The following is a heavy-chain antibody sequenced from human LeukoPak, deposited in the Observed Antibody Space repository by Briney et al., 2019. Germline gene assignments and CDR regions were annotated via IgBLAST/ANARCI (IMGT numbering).Heavy chain of an antibody. D-gene: IGHD1-14*01. J-gene: IGHJ4*02. CDR2: IYYSGST. Sequence: SETLSLTCAVYGGSFSSYYWSWIRQPPGKGLEWIGYIYYSGSTNYNPSLKSRVTISVDTSKNQFSLKLSSVTAADTAVYYCARGTGVSPSNFDYWGQGTLVTVSS. V-gene: IGHV4-59*01. CDR3: ARGTGVSPSNFDY. CDR1: GGSFSSYY.